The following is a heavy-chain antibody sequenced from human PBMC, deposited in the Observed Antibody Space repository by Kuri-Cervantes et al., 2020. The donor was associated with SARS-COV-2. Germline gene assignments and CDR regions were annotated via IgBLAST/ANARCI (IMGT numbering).Heavy chain of an antibody. Sequence: SQTLSLTCPISGDSVSSNSAAWSWIRQSPSRGLEWLGRTFYRSKWHNDYAVSVKGRITISPDTSKNQFSLRLNSVTPEDTAVYYCAGGSSGRDYWGQGTLVTVSS. CDR1: GDSVSSNSAA. J-gene: IGHJ4*02. CDR2: TFYRSKWHN. D-gene: IGHD6-19*01. CDR3: AGGSSGRDY. V-gene: IGHV6-1*01.